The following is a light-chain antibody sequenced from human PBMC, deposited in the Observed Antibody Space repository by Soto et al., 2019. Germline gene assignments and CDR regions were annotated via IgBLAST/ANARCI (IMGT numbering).Light chain of an antibody. Sequence: EIVLAQSPGTLSLSPGERATLSCRASQSVNSNYLAWYQQRPGQAPRLLIYGASSRATGIPDGFSGGGSETDFTLTISSLEPADFAVYYCQHYGSSPPLITFGQGTRLEIK. V-gene: IGKV3-20*01. CDR1: QSVNSNY. J-gene: IGKJ5*01. CDR2: GAS. CDR3: QHYGSSPPLIT.